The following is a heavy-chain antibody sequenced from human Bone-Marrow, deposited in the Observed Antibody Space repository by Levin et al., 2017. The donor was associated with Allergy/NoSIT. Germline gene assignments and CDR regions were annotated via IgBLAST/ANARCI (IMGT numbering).Heavy chain of an antibody. Sequence: GGSLRLSCAASGFTFSIYSLNWVRQAPGKGLEWISYISHTSKTIYYADSVRGRFSISRDSAKDSLYLQMNSLRDEDTAVYFCARDAGYCTGGSCDRRFDLWGQGTLVTVSS. CDR3: ARDAGYCTGGSCDRRFDL. V-gene: IGHV3-48*02. D-gene: IGHD2-8*02. J-gene: IGHJ4*02. CDR2: ISHTSKTI. CDR1: GFTFSIYS.